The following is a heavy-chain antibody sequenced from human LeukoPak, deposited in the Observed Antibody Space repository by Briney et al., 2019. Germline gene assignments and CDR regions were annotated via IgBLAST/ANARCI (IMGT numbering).Heavy chain of an antibody. D-gene: IGHD2-15*01. V-gene: IGHV3-53*01. Sequence: PGGSLRLSCAASGFTVSSNYMSWVRQAPGKGLEWVSVIYSGGSTYYADSVKGRFTISRDNSKNTLYLQMNSLRAEDTAVYYCARWDCSGGSCYIDYWGQGTLVTVSS. CDR2: IYSGGST. CDR3: ARWDCSGGSCYIDY. J-gene: IGHJ4*02. CDR1: GFTVSSNY.